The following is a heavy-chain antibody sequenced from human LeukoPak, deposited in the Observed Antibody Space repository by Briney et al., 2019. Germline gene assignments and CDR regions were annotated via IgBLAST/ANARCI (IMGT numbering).Heavy chain of an antibody. Sequence: SETLSLTCTVSGYSISSGYYWGWIRQPPGKGLEWIGSIYHSGSTYYNPSLKSRVTISVDTPKNQFSLKLSSVTAADTAVYYCARFVTDSSGWLVPYYFDYWGQGTLVTVSS. V-gene: IGHV4-38-2*02. J-gene: IGHJ4*02. CDR3: ARFVTDSSGWLVPYYFDY. CDR2: IYHSGST. D-gene: IGHD6-19*01. CDR1: GYSISSGYY.